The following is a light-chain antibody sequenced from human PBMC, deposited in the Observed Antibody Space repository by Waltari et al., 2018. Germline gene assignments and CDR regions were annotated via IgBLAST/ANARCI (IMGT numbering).Light chain of an antibody. CDR3: AAWDDSLTALM. CDR2: RSL. V-gene: IGLV1-47*01. CDR1: SSNLGTND. Sequence: QSVLTQPPSASGTPGQRVTFSCSVRSSNLGTNDVHWHQQLPGTAPKLLIYRSLQRPSGVPGRFSGSKSGTSASLAISGLRSEDEADYYCAAWDDSLTALMFGGGTKVTVL. J-gene: IGLJ3*02.